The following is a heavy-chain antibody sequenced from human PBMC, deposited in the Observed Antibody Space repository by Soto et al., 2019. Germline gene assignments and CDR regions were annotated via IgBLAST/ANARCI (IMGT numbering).Heavy chain of an antibody. CDR3: ARGSWKGDY. V-gene: IGHV4-61*01. D-gene: IGHD1-1*01. Sequence: QVHPQESGPGLVKPSETLSLTCTVSGAPVSSDSYYWSWIRQPPGKGLQWIGYIYYSGSTNYNPSLKSRVTISVDTSRNQFSLKLTSVTAADTAIYYCARGSWKGDYWGQGTLVTVSS. CDR1: GAPVSSDSYY. CDR2: IYYSGST. J-gene: IGHJ4*02.